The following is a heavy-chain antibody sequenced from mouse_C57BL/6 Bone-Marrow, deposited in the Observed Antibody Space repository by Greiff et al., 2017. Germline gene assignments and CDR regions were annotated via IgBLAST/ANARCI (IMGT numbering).Heavy chain of an antibody. CDR1: GYTFTDYE. CDR2: IDPETGGT. V-gene: IGHV1-15*01. Sequence: VKLQESGAELVRPGASVTLSCKASGYTFTDYEMHWVKQTPVHGLEWIGAIDPETGGTAYNQKFKGKAILTADKSSSTAYMVLRSLTSEDSAVYYCTRPGWAYFDYWGQGTTLTVSS. J-gene: IGHJ2*01. CDR3: TRPGWAYFDY. D-gene: IGHD3-1*01.